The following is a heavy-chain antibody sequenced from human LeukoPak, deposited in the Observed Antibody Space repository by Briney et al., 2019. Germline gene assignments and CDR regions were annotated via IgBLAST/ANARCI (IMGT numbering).Heavy chain of an antibody. CDR1: GFTFSSYA. CDR3: AKDITIFGFVINYYGMDV. D-gene: IGHD3-3*01. CDR2: ISYDGSNK. Sequence: GGSLRLSCAASGFTFSSYAMHWVRQAPGKGLEWVAVISYDGSNKYYADSVKGRFTISRDNSKNTLYLQMNTLRAEDTAIYYCAKDITIFGFVINYYGMDVWGQGTTVTVSS. J-gene: IGHJ6*02. V-gene: IGHV3-30*04.